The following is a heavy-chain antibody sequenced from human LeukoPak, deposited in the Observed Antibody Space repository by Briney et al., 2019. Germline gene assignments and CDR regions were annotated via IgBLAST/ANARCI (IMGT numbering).Heavy chain of an antibody. CDR2: IYYSGST. CDR1: GGSISSSSYY. CDR3: ARDSSGWGLGALDY. V-gene: IGHV4-39*07. D-gene: IGHD6-19*01. Sequence: PSETLSLTCTVSGGSISSSSYYWGWIRQPPGKGLEWIGSIYYSGSTYYNPSLKSRVTISVDTSKNQFSLKLSSVTAADTAVYYCARDSSGWGLGALDYWGQGTLVTVSS. J-gene: IGHJ4*02.